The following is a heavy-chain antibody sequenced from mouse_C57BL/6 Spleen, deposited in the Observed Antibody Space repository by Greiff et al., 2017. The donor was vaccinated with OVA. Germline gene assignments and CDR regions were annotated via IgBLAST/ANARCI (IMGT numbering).Heavy chain of an antibody. V-gene: IGHV5-16*01. CDR3: ARDPYDYDGYWYFDV. CDR2: INYDGSST. D-gene: IGHD2-4*01. CDR1: GFTFSDYY. Sequence: EVQRVESEGGLVQPGSSMKLSCTASGFTFSDYYMAWVRQVPEKGLEWVANINYDGSSTYYLDSLKSPFIISRDNAKNILYLQMSSLKSEDTATYYCARDPYDYDGYWYFDVWGTGTTVTVSS. J-gene: IGHJ1*03.